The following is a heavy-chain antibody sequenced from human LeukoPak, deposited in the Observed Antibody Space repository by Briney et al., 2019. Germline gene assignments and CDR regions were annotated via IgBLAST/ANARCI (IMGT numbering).Heavy chain of an antibody. CDR3: ARDYSSGWYVGVY. Sequence: GASVKVSCKASGYTLTSYYMHWVRQAPGQGLEWMGRINPNSGGTNYAQKFQGRVTMTRDTSISTAYMELSRLRSDDTAVYYCARDYSSGWYVGVYWGQGTLVTVSS. CDR2: INPNSGGT. D-gene: IGHD6-19*01. V-gene: IGHV1-2*06. CDR1: GYTLTSYY. J-gene: IGHJ4*02.